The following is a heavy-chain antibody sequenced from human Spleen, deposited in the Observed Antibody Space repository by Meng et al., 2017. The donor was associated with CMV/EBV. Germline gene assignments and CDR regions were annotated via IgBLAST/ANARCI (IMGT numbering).Heavy chain of an antibody. CDR1: GFIFSDYY. D-gene: IGHD1-26*01. V-gene: IGHV3-11*04. CDR3: ARDFSAVHNWFDA. Sequence: CAASGFIFSDYYMTWIRQAPGKGLEWVAYISSSGSIKKYADSVEGRFTISSDNAKKSLYLQMNSLGAEDTAFYYCARDFSAVHNWFDAWGRGTLVTVSS. CDR2: ISSSGSIK. J-gene: IGHJ5*02.